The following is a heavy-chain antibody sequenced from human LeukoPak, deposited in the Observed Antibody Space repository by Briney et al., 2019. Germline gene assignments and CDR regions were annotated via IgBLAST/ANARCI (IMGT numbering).Heavy chain of an antibody. D-gene: IGHD6-13*01. CDR2: ISSNGGST. V-gene: IGHV3-64D*06. CDR1: GFTFSGYP. Sequence: GGSLRLPCSASGFTFSGYPMHWVRQAPGKGLQYVSGISSNGGSTYYADSVKARFTISRDNSKNTLFLQMSSLRAEDTAVYYCVKRGSSWSFDYRGQGTLVTVSS. J-gene: IGHJ4*02. CDR3: VKRGSSWSFDY.